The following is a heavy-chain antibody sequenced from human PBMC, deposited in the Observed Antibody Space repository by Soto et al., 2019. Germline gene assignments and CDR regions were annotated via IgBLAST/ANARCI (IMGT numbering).Heavy chain of an antibody. J-gene: IGHJ3*02. CDR3: AGDNKAITGVEI. CDR2: IYSGGST. D-gene: IGHD2-21*01. CDR1: EFTVTRSY. Sequence: DVQLVQSGGGLVQPGGSLRLSCVASEFTVTRSYMSWVRQAPGKGLESVSVIYSGGSTYYADSVKGRFTISRDSSKNTLYLQMNGLRVEDTAIYYCAGDNKAITGVEIWGQGTVVTVSS. V-gene: IGHV3-66*01.